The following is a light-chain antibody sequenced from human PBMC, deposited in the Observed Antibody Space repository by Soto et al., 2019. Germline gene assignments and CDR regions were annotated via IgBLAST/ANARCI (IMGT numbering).Light chain of an antibody. CDR1: QSISSW. V-gene: IGKV1-5*01. Sequence: DIQMTQSPSTLSASVGDRVTITCRASQSISSWLAWYQQKPGKAPKLLIYDASSLESGVPSRFSGSGSGTEFTLTISRLQPDDFATYYCQQYNSSFCTFGQGTKLEIK. CDR3: QQYNSSFCT. J-gene: IGKJ2*01. CDR2: DAS.